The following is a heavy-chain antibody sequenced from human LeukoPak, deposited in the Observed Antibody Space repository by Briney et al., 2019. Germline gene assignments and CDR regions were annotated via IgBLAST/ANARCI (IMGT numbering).Heavy chain of an antibody. D-gene: IGHD2-2*01. CDR2: MFYSGNT. V-gene: IGHV4-4*07. Sequence: SETLSLTCTVSGASITSYHWSWIRQPAGKGLEWIGRMFYSGNTDYNPSLKSRLTMSIDTSKNQFSLKLSSVTAADTAVYFCARDQERCSGTSCYPYWYDSWGQGTLVTVSS. J-gene: IGHJ5*01. CDR1: GASITSYH. CDR3: ARDQERCSGTSCYPYWYDS.